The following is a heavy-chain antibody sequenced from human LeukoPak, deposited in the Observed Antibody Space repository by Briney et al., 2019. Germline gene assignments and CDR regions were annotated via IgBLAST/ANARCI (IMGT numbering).Heavy chain of an antibody. CDR1: GGSISSYY. V-gene: IGHV4-59*08. Sequence: KPSETLSLTCTVSGGSISSYYWSWIRQPPGKGLEWIGYIYYSGSTYYNPSLKSRVTTSVDTSNNQFSLKLTSVTAADTAVYYCARQSGASFGWDYWGQGTLVTVSS. CDR2: IYYSGST. CDR3: ARQSGASFGWDY. J-gene: IGHJ4*02. D-gene: IGHD3-3*01.